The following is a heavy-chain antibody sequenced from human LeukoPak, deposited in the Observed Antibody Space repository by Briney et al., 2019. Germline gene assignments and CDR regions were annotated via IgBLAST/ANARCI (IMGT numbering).Heavy chain of an antibody. Sequence: GGSLRLPCAASGFTFSDYYMSWIRQAPGKGLEWVSYISSSSSYTNYADSVKGRFTISRDNAKNSLYLQMNSLRAEDTAVYYCALSTATGRYFDYWGQGTLVTLSS. CDR1: GFTFSDYY. CDR2: ISSSSSYT. J-gene: IGHJ4*02. V-gene: IGHV3-11*03. CDR3: ALSTATGRYFDY. D-gene: IGHD5-18*01.